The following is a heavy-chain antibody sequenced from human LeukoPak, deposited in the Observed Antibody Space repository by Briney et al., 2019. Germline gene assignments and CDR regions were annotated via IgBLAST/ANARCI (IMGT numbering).Heavy chain of an antibody. CDR1: GYSISSGYY. J-gene: IGHJ4*02. Sequence: SETLSLTCTVSGYSISSGYYWGWVRQPPGKVLEWIGSIYHSWSTYYNPSLKSRATISLATSQNQFSLKLSAVTAADSAVYYCARVGRYSSSYYFDYWGQGTLVTVSS. D-gene: IGHD5-18*01. CDR2: IYHSWST. V-gene: IGHV4-38-2*02. CDR3: ARVGRYSSSYYFDY.